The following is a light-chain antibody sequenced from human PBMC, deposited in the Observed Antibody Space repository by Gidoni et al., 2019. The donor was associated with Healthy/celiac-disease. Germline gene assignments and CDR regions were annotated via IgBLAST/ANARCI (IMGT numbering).Light chain of an antibody. J-gene: IGKJ3*01. Sequence: EIELTQSPGTLSLSPGERATLSCRASQRVSSSYLAWYEQKPGQAPRLLIYGASSRATGIPDRFSGSGSGTDFTLTLSRLEPEDFAVYYCQQYGSSRIFTFGPGTKVDIK. CDR2: GAS. CDR3: QQYGSSRIFT. V-gene: IGKV3-20*01. CDR1: QRVSSSY.